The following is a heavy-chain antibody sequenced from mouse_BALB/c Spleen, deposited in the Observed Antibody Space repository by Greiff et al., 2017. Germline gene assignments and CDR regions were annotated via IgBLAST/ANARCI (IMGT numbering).Heavy chain of an antibody. J-gene: IGHJ4*01. V-gene: IGHV6-6*02. CDR3: TRRYDWDYAMDY. D-gene: IGHD2-14*01. CDR1: GFTFSNYW. CDR2: IRLKSNNYAT. Sequence: EVQVVESGGGLVQPGGSRKLSCVASGFTFSNYWMNWVRQSPEKGLEWVAEIRLKSNNYATHYAESVKGRFTISRDDSKSSVYLQMNNLRAEDTGIYYCTRRYDWDYAMDYWGQGTSVTVSS.